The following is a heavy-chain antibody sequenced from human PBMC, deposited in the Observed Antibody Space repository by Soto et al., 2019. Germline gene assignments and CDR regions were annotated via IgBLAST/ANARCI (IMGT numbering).Heavy chain of an antibody. J-gene: IGHJ3*02. CDR2: IKSKIDGGTT. CDR3: TIGDWGAFDI. V-gene: IGHV3-15*01. Sequence: GGSLRLSCAASGFTFSNAWMSWVRQAPGKGLEWVGRIKSKIDGGTTDYAAPVKGRFTISRDDSKNTLYLQMNSLKTEDTAVYYCTIGDWGAFDIWGQGTMVTVSS. D-gene: IGHD2-21*02. CDR1: GFTFSNAW.